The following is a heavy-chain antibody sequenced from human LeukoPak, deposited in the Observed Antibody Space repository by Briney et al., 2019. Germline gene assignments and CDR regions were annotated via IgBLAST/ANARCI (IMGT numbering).Heavy chain of an antibody. CDR2: INPNSSGT. J-gene: IGHJ4*02. CDR1: GYTLTGNY. V-gene: IGHV1-2*02. CDR3: SRQGTGYELDY. Sequence: SVKVSCKASGYTLTGNYMHWVRQAPGQGLEWMGWINPNSSGTLYAQKFQGRVTMTRDTPITTAYMELRRLRSDDTAVYYCSRQGTGYELDYWGQGTLVTVSP. D-gene: IGHD3/OR15-3a*01.